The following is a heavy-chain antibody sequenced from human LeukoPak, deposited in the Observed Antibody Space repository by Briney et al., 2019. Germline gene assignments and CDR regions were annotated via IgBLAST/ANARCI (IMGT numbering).Heavy chain of an antibody. CDR2: ISPDSGAT. D-gene: IGHD6-6*01. V-gene: IGHV1-2*02. CDR1: GYTFTGYY. CDR3: VREGYSTSSGPLDY. J-gene: IGHJ4*02. Sequence: ASVKVSCKASGYTFTGYYMHWVRQAPGQGLGWMGWISPDSGATNYAQKFQGRVTMTRDTSISTAYMELSSLRSDDTAVYFCVREGYSTSSGPLDYWGQGTLVTVSS.